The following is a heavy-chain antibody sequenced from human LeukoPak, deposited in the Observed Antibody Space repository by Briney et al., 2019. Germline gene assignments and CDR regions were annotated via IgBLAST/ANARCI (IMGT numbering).Heavy chain of an antibody. CDR3: ARGGPNYDYVWGSYRPYYFDY. V-gene: IGHV1-69*06. CDR2: IIPIFGTA. J-gene: IGHJ4*02. CDR1: GYTFTGYY. D-gene: IGHD3-16*02. Sequence: ASVKVSCKASGYTFTGYYMHWVRQAPGQGLEWMGGIIPIFGTANYAQKFQGRVTITADKSTSTAYMELSSLRSEDTAVYYCARGGPNYDYVWGSYRPYYFDYWGQGTLVTVSS.